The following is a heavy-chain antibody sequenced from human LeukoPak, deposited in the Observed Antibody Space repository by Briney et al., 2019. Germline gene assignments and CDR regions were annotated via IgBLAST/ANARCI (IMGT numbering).Heavy chain of an antibody. CDR1: GFTFDDYA. CDR3: AKDSVYDSSGYYSN. V-gene: IGHV3-9*01. D-gene: IGHD3-22*01. J-gene: IGHJ4*02. CDR2: ISWNSGSI. Sequence: PGRSLRLSCAASGFTFDDYAMHWVRQAPGKGLEWVSGISWNSGSIGYADSVKGRFTISRDNAKNSLYLQMNSLRAEDTALYYCAKDSVYDSSGYYSNWGQGTLVTVSS.